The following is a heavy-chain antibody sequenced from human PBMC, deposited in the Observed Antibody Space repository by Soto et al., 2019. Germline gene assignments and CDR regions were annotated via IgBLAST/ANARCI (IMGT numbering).Heavy chain of an antibody. CDR3: ARGGYRFPYYYYYGMDV. CDR2: INPNSGGT. V-gene: IGHV1-2*04. J-gene: IGHJ6*02. CDR1: GYTFTGYY. D-gene: IGHD3-22*01. Sequence: QVQLVQSGAEVKKPGASVKVSCKASGYTFTGYYMHWVRQAPGQGLEWMGWINPNSGGTNYAQKFPGWVTMTRDTSISTAYMGLSRLRSDDTAVYYCARGGYRFPYYYYYGMDVWGQGTTVTVSS.